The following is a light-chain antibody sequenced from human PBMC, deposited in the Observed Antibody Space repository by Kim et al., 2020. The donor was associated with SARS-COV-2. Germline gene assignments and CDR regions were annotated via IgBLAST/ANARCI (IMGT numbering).Light chain of an antibody. J-gene: IGLJ2*01. CDR2: GNS. CDR1: SSNIGAGYD. CDR3: QSYDSSLSGAYVV. V-gene: IGLV1-40*01. Sequence: VTISCTGSSSNIGAGYDVHWYQQLPGTAPKLLIFGNSNRPSGVPDRISGSKSGTSASLAITGLQAEDEADYYCQSYDSSLSGAYVVFGGGTKVTVL.